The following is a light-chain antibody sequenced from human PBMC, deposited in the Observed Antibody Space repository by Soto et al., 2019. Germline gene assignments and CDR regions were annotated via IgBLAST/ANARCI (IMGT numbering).Light chain of an antibody. Sequence: QSVLTQPASVSGSPGQSITISCTGTSSDVGGYNYVSWYQQHPGKAPKLMIYEVSNRPSGVSNRFSGSKSGNTASLTISGLQAEEEADYYCSSYTSSSTLGVFGTGTKVTV. CDR2: EVS. J-gene: IGLJ1*01. CDR1: SSDVGGYNY. V-gene: IGLV2-14*01. CDR3: SSYTSSSTLGV.